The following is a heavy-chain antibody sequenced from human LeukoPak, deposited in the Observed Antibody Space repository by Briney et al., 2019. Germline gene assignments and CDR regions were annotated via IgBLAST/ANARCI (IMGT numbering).Heavy chain of an antibody. J-gene: IGHJ5*02. CDR1: GFTFDSYA. CDR2: ISGGSEDT. D-gene: IGHD3-10*01. Sequence: GGSLRLSCTASGFTFDSYAMSWVRQAPGKGLEWVSSISGGSEDTYFADSVRGRFTISRDNAKNSLYLQMNSLRGEDTAVYYCARSGGPGTYHQLRYNWFDPWGQGTLVTVSS. V-gene: IGHV3-23*01. CDR3: ARSGGPGTYHQLRYNWFDP.